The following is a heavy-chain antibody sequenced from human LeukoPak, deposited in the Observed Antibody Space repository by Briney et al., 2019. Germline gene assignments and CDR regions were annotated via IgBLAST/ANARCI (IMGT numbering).Heavy chain of an antibody. CDR2: IIPILGIV. CDR3: VLSAAASGIDY. D-gene: IGHD6-13*01. J-gene: IGHJ4*02. V-gene: IGHV1-69*04. Sequence: ASVKVSCKASGGTFSSYAISWVRQAPGQGLEWMGRIIPILGIVNYAQKFQGRVTITADKSTSTAYMELSSLRSEDTAVYYCVLSAAASGIDYWGQGILVTVST. CDR1: GGTFSSYA.